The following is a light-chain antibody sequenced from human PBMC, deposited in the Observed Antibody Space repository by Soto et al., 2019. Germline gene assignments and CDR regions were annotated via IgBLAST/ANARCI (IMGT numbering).Light chain of an antibody. CDR3: QQYNSYGT. V-gene: IGKV1-5*01. Sequence: DIQMTQSPSSLFASVGDRVTVTCRASQTINNFLNWYQQKPRKGPKLLIYDASTLESGVPSRFSGSGLGTEFALTISSLQPDDFATFYCQQYNSYGTFGQGTKLEI. J-gene: IGKJ2*01. CDR1: QTINNF. CDR2: DAS.